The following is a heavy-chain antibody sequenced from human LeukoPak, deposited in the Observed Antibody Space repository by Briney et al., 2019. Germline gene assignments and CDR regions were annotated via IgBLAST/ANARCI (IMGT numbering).Heavy chain of an antibody. CDR1: GYTFTSYG. J-gene: IGHJ6*03. V-gene: IGHV1-18*01. CDR3: ATNYCSSTSCYDNDYSNYGGLFYYYYMDV. CDR2: ISAYNGNT. D-gene: IGHD2-2*01. Sequence: GASVKVSCKASGYTFTSYGISWVGQAPGQGLEWMGWISAYNGNTNYAQKFQGRVTITADESTSTAYMELSSLRSEDTAVYYCATNYCSSTSCYDNDYSNYGGLFYYYYMDVWGKGTTVTVSS.